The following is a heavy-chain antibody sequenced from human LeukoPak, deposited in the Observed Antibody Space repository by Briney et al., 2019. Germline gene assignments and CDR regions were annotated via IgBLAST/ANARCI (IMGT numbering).Heavy chain of an antibody. CDR1: GFTFSDFY. CDR3: ARWPHCQDF. CDR2: INKDGSEE. J-gene: IGHJ4*02. V-gene: IGHV3-7*03. Sequence: GGSLRLSCAAPGFTFSDFYMSWVRQAPGKGLEWVANINKDGSEEKYADSVKGRFTISRDNAKNSLYLQMSSLRADDTAVYYCARWPHCQDFWGRGTRVTVSS.